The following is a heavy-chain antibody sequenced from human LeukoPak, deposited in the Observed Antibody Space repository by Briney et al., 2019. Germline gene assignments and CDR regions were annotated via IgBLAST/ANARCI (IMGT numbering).Heavy chain of an antibody. CDR1: GYTFTSYG. CDR3: ARGSGGSFDY. CDR2: ISEYNTNT. D-gene: IGHD2-15*01. J-gene: IGHJ4*02. V-gene: IGHV1-18*01. Sequence: ASVKVSCKTSGYTFTSYGISWVRQAPGQGLEWMGWISEYNTNTNYAQKLQGRVTTTTDTSTNTAYLELRSLTSDDTAVYYCARGSGGSFDYWGQGTLVTVSS.